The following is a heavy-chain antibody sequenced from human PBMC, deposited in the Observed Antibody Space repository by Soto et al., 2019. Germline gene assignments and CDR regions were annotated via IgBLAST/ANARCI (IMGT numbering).Heavy chain of an antibody. D-gene: IGHD6-13*01. J-gene: IGHJ5*02. CDR1: GFTFRSYA. Sequence: GGSLRLSCVASGFTFRSYAMYWVREAPGKGLEWVGSISYDGKNDFYAASVKGRFTISRDNSKNTVYLEMYNLREEDTAVYYCARARYSTTWYAGFDPWGQGALVTVSS. CDR3: ARARYSTTWYAGFDP. V-gene: IGHV3-30*04. CDR2: ISYDGKND.